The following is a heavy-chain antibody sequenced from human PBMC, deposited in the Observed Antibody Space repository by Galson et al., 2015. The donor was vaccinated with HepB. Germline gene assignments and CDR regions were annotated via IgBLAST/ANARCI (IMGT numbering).Heavy chain of an antibody. CDR1: GYTFTSYA. D-gene: IGHD1-26*01. J-gene: IGHJ5*02. V-gene: IGHV1-18*01. CDR2: ISGYNGNT. Sequence: SVKVSCKASGYTFTSYAFGWVRQAPGQGLEWMGWISGYNGNTKYAQKFQGRVTMTTDTSASTAYMELRSLRSDDTAVYYCARDRLAGIYRGWFDPWGQGTLVTVSS. CDR3: ARDRLAGIYRGWFDP.